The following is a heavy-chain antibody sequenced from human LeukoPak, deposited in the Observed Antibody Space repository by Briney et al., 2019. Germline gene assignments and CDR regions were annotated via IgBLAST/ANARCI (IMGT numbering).Heavy chain of an antibody. J-gene: IGHJ4*02. D-gene: IGHD5-12*01. CDR2: FYYSGST. CDR3: ARHYQVAEY. V-gene: IGHV4-39*01. Sequence: SEKLSFTCSVAGFPINTSNYFWHWLRQPPGKRLERIAIFYYSGSTYYNPFLKSRVTISVDTSKNQFSLKLSSVSAADTAVFYCARHYQVAEYWGRGTLVTVSS. CDR1: GFPINTSNYF.